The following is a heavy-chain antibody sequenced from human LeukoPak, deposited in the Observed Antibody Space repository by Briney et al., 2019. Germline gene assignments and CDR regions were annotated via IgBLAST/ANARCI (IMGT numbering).Heavy chain of an antibody. CDR3: ALHSSGWDFDY. CDR2: IDWDDDK. J-gene: IGHJ4*02. CDR1: GFSLSTSGMW. V-gene: IGHV2-70*11. D-gene: IGHD6-19*01. Sequence: RESGPTLVNPTQTLTLTCTFSGFSLSTSGMWVSWIRQPPWKALEWLARIDWDDDKYYSTSLKTRLTISKDTSKNQVVLTMTNMDPVDTPTYYCALHSSGWDFDYWGQGTLVTVSS.